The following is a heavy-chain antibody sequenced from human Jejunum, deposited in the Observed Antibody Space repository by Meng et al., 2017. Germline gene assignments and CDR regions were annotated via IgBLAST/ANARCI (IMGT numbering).Heavy chain of an antibody. CDR1: GYTLNGFY. J-gene: IGHJ4*02. CDR2: INTNTGGT. Sequence: QVQMEQSGAEVRKPGASVKVSCRASGYTLNGFYMHWVRQAPGQGLEWMGRINTNTGGTNYAQNFKGSITLTRDTSTVYMEVNRLRSDDTAMYSCAGRSYNYDDYFDFWGRGTLVTVSS. CDR3: AGRSYNYDDYFDF. V-gene: IGHV1-2*06. D-gene: IGHD5-24*01.